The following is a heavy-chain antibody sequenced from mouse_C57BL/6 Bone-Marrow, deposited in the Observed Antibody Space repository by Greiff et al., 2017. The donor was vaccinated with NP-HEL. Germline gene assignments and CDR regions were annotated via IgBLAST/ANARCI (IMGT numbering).Heavy chain of an antibody. J-gene: IGHJ4*01. CDR1: GFSLSTFGMG. Sequence: QVTLKESGPGILQPSQTLSLTCSFSGFSLSTFGMGVGWIRQPSGKGLEWLAHIWWDDDKYYNPALKSRLTISKDTSKNQVFLKIANVDTADTATYYCARPHYGSSLYYAMDYWGQGTSVTVSS. CDR2: IWWDDDK. D-gene: IGHD1-1*01. CDR3: ARPHYGSSLYYAMDY. V-gene: IGHV8-8*01.